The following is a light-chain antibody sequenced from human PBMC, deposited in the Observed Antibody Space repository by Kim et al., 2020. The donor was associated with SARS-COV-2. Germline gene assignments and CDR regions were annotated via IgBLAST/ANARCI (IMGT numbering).Light chain of an antibody. CDR1: ISDVGGYNY. V-gene: IGLV2-14*03. CDR2: DVS. J-gene: IGLJ2*01. Sequence: GQSITRSCTGTISDVGGYNYVSWYQQNPGKAPTRIIYDVSNRPSGVSNRFSGSKSGNTASLTISGLQAEDEADYYCSSYTSSSIVVFGGGTQLTVL. CDR3: SSYTSSSIVV.